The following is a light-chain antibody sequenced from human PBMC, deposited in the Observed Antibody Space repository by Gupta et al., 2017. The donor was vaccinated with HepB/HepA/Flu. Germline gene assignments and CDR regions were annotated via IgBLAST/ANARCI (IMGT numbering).Light chain of an antibody. CDR1: RKVDRNY. V-gene: IGKV3-20*01. Sequence: PGEVAPLSGRASRKVDRNYVALYQQKPGQAPRLLIYGASSGPPEIPARFSASGSGTDFTLSLSSLEPEDFAAYYCQKDGNAPRTFGHGTRVEI. J-gene: IGKJ1*01. CDR2: GAS. CDR3: QKDGNAPRT.